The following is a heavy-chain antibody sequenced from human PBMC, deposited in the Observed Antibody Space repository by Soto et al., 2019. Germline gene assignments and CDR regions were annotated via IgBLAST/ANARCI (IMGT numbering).Heavy chain of an antibody. V-gene: IGHV3-33*01. CDR3: VRGPYYGLYYFDS. Sequence: QVLLVESGGGVVQPGTSLRLSCAASGFTIGSYGMHWVRQAPGKGLEWVAGLWYDGDDKYHGDSVKGRLTISRDNSRNTLYLQMNSLRAEDTAVYYCVRGPYYGLYYFDSWGQGTLVTVSS. D-gene: IGHD3-10*01. CDR2: LWYDGDDK. CDR1: GFTIGSYG. J-gene: IGHJ4*02.